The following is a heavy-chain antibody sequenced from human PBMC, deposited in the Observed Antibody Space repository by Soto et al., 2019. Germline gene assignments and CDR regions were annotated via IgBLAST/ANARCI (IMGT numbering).Heavy chain of an antibody. CDR1: GGSISSYY. CDR3: ATRYSSSWYPPNMRTTKKYYMDV. CDR2: IYYSGST. V-gene: IGHV4-59*12. D-gene: IGHD6-13*01. J-gene: IGHJ6*03. Sequence: PSETLSLTCTVSGGSISSYYWSWIRQPPGKGLEWIGYIYYSGSTNYNPSLKSRVTISVDTSKNQFSLKLCSVTAADTAVYYCATRYSSSWYPPNMRTTKKYYMDVWGKGTTVTVSS.